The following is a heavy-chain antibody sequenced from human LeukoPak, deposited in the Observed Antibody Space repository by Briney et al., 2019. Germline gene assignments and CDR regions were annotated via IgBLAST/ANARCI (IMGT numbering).Heavy chain of an antibody. CDR3: ARSVVITDFDY. CDR1: GHTFTNDE. D-gene: IGHD3-22*01. CDR2: MNPSSGNT. V-gene: IGHV1-8*01. Sequence: ASVKVSCKASGHTFTNDEIHWVRQATGQGLEWMGWMNPSSGNTGYAQKFQGRLTMTTDTSTSTAYMELRSLRSDDTAVYYCARSVVITDFDYWGQGTLVTVSS. J-gene: IGHJ4*02.